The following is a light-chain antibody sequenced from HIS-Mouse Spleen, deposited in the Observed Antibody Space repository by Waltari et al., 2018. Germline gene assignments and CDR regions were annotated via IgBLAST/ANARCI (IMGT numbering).Light chain of an antibody. CDR2: AAS. V-gene: IGKV1-9*01. J-gene: IGKJ1*01. CDR3: QQLNSYPPT. Sequence: DIQLTQSPSFLSSSVGDRVTITCRASQGISSYLPWYQQKPGKATKLLIYAASTLQSGVPSRFSGSGSGTEFTLTISSLQPEDFATYYCQQLNSYPPTFGQGTKVEIK. CDR1: QGISSY.